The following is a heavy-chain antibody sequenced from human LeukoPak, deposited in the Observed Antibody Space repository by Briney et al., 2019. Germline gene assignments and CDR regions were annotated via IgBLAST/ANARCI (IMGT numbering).Heavy chain of an antibody. V-gene: IGHV3-48*04. CDR1: GFTFSSYA. D-gene: IGHD6-19*01. CDR2: ISSSNTI. Sequence: PGRSLRLSCAASGFTFSSYAMHWVRQAPGKGLEWVSYISSSNTIYYADSVKGRFTISRDNAKNSLFLQMNSLRVEDTAVYYCARALGYTTAWGFAYWGQGTLVTVSS. CDR3: ARALGYTTAWGFAY. J-gene: IGHJ4*02.